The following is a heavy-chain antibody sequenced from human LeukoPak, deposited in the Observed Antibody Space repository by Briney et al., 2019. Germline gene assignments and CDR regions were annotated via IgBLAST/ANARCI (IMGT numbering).Heavy chain of an antibody. CDR2: IYSDGSST. D-gene: IGHD3-16*01. Sequence: PGGSLRLSCAASGFTFSTYWMHWVRQAPGKGLVWVSRIYSDGSSTNYVDSVKGRFTISRDNARNTLFLQMNSLRAEDTAVYYCAADGGHAFQIWGQGTMVTVSS. CDR1: GFTFSTYW. J-gene: IGHJ3*02. V-gene: IGHV3-74*01. CDR3: AADGGHAFQI.